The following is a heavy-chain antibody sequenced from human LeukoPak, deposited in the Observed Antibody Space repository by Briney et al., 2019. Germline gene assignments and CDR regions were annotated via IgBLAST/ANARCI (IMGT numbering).Heavy chain of an antibody. J-gene: IGHJ4*02. V-gene: IGHV3-48*03. CDR3: ARALWFGETFPAY. CDR2: ISRSGSTI. Sequence: GGSLRLSCAASGFTFSSYEMNWVRQAPGKGLEWVSYISRSGSTIYYADSVKGRFTISRDNAKNSLYLQMNSLRAEDTAVYYCARALWFGETFPAYWGQGTLVTVSS. CDR1: GFTFSSYE. D-gene: IGHD3-10*01.